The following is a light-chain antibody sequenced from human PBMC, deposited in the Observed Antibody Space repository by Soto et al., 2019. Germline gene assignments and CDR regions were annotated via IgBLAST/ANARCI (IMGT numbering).Light chain of an antibody. CDR3: QKRSVWPIT. J-gene: IGKJ5*01. CDR2: DES. CDR1: QSVNNY. Sequence: ELVLTQSPASVSVSPGDRATLSCRASQSVNNYVAWYQQKTGQAPRILIYDESKRATGIPDRLSGSGSGTDLNLTVSSLEPEDFVLYFCQKRSVWPITCGQGTRLEIK. V-gene: IGKV3-11*01.